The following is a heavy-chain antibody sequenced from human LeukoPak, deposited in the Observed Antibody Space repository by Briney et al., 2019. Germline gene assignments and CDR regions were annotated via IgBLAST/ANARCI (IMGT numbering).Heavy chain of an antibody. CDR1: GGTFSSYA. J-gene: IGHJ4*02. Sequence: SVKVSCKASGGTFSSYAISWVRQAPGQGLEWMGGIIPIFGTANYAQKFQGGVTITTDESTSTAYMELSSLRSEDTAVYHCARDFGVAGGFDYWGQGTLVTVSS. CDR2: IIPIFGTA. D-gene: IGHD6-19*01. CDR3: ARDFGVAGGFDY. V-gene: IGHV1-69*05.